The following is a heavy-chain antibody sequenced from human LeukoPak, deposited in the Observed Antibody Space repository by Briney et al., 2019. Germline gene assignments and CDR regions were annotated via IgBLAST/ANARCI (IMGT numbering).Heavy chain of an antibody. Sequence: SETLSLTCTVSGFSINTYYWSWVRQPAGKGLEWIGCIFTSGSTNYNPSLKSRVTMSVDTSKNQFSLKLSSVTAADTAVYYCARDRDTGSSSNRYYFDYWGQGTLVTVSS. D-gene: IGHD1-26*01. V-gene: IGHV4-4*07. CDR1: GFSINTYY. CDR3: ARDRDTGSSSNRYYFDY. J-gene: IGHJ4*02. CDR2: IFTSGST.